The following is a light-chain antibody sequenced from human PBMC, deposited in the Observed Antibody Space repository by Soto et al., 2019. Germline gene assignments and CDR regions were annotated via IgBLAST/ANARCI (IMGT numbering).Light chain of an antibody. J-gene: IGKJ1*01. CDR2: GAS. Sequence: MSQSVSTLSVSTGERATLSCRASQSVSSDLAWYHQKPGQAPRLLIYGASTRATGIPARFSGSGPGTEFTLTINSLQSEDFAVYYCQQCNNWPRTFGQGTKVDIK. CDR1: QSVSSD. V-gene: IGKV3-15*01. CDR3: QQCNNWPRT.